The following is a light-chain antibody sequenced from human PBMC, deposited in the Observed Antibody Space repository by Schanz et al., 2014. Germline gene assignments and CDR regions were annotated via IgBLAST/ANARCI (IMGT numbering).Light chain of an antibody. CDR3: QQYYGPPA. V-gene: IGKV1-39*01. Sequence: DIQMTQSPSSLSASVGDRVTITCRASQSISSYLNWYQQKPGKAPKLLIYAASSLQSGVPSRFSGSGSGTDFTLTISSLQSEDFAVYYCQQYYGPPAFGQGTKVEIK. CDR2: AAS. CDR1: QSISSY. J-gene: IGKJ1*01.